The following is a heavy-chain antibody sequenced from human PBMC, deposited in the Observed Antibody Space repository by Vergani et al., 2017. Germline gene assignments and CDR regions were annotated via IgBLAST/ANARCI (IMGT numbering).Heavy chain of an antibody. V-gene: IGHV3-23*01. D-gene: IGHD3-10*01. CDR1: EFTFSNYA. CDR3: SKQYFVSGNYLFDY. CDR2: ISGSGVSA. Sequence: EVQFLESGGGLVQPGGSLRLTCAPSEFTFSNYAMNGVRQAPGKGWEWVSGISGSGVSAYYKDSVKGRFTISRDNSKNMLFLQMNNLRTEDTAIYYCSKQYFVSGNYLFDYWGQGTLVTVSS. J-gene: IGHJ4*02.